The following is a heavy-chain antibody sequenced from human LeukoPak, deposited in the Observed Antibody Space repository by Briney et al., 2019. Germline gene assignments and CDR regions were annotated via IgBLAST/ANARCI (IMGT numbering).Heavy chain of an antibody. CDR1: GFTFSSYA. J-gene: IGHJ3*02. V-gene: IGHV3-23*01. Sequence: GGSLRLSCAASGFTFSSYAITWVRQAPGKGLECVSAVSSNGAKTYYADSVKGRFTISRDNSKNTLYLQMNSLRAEDTAVYYCARGDFTMIVVVISAFDIWGQGTMVTVSS. D-gene: IGHD3-22*01. CDR3: ARGDFTMIVVVISAFDI. CDR2: VSSNGAKT.